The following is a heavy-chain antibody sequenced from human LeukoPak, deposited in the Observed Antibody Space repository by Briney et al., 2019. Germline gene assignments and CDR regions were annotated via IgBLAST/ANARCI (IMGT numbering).Heavy chain of an antibody. D-gene: IGHD3-9*01. CDR1: GFTVSSNY. V-gene: IGHV3-53*01. Sequence: GGSLRLSCAASGFTVSSNYMGWVRQAPGKGLEWVSVIYSGGSTYYADSVKGRFTISRDNSKNTLYLQMNSLRAEDTAVYYCARGGFYYDIRFDCWGQGTPVTVSS. CDR2: IYSGGST. J-gene: IGHJ4*02. CDR3: ARGGFYYDIRFDC.